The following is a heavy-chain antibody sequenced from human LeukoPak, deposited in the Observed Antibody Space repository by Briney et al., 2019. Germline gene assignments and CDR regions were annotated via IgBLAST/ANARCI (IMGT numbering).Heavy chain of an antibody. CDR3: ARGLTPKGFDY. D-gene: IGHD6-19*01. J-gene: IGHJ4*02. V-gene: IGHV3-23*01. CDR2: ISDGGGRT. Sequence: GGSLRLSCAASGFTFSSYAMSWVRQAPGKGLEWVSTISDGGGRTYYADSVKGRFTISRDNSKNTLYLQMNSLRAEDTAVYYCARGLTPKGFDYWGQGTLVTVSS. CDR1: GFTFSSYA.